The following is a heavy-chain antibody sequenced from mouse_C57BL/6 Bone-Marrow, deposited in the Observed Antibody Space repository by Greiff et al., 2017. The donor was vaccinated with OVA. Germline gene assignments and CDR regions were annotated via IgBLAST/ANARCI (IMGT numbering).Heavy chain of an antibody. CDR1: GYAFSSSW. J-gene: IGHJ2*01. CDR3: ARLGITTDYFDY. V-gene: IGHV1-82*01. CDR2: IYPGDGDT. D-gene: IGHD1-1*01. Sequence: VQLQQSGPELVKPGASMKLSCKASGYAFSSSWMTWVKQRPGKGLEWIGRIYPGDGDTNYNGKFKGKATLTADKSSSTAYMQLSSLTSEDSAVYFCARLGITTDYFDYWGQGTTLTVSS.